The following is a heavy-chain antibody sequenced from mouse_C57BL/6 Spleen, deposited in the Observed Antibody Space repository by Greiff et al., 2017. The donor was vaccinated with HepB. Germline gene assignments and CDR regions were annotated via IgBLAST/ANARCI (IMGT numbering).Heavy chain of an antibody. Sequence: VKVVESGPGLVQPSQSLSITCTVSGFSLTSYGVHWVRQSPGKGLEWLGVIWSGGSTDYNAAFISRLSISKDNSKSQVFFKMNSLQADDTAIYYCAATGFAYWGQGTLVTVSA. CDR1: GFSLTSYG. CDR2: IWSGGST. V-gene: IGHV2-2*01. J-gene: IGHJ3*01. CDR3: AATGFAY.